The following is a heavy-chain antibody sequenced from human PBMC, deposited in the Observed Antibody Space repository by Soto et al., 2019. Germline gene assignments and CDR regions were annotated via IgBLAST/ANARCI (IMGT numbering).Heavy chain of an antibody. CDR1: GDTFTNFG. Sequence: HLVQSGPEVKKPGASITVTCKTSGDTFTNFGLSWVRQAPGQGLEWMGWIATYKSNRNYAQKFQGRLTLTTDTSTSTAYMELKSLRYDDTAVYYCATVLRGVVNWFDPWGQGTLVTVSS. CDR3: ATVLRGVVNWFDP. CDR2: IATYKSNR. D-gene: IGHD3-10*01. V-gene: IGHV1-18*01. J-gene: IGHJ5*02.